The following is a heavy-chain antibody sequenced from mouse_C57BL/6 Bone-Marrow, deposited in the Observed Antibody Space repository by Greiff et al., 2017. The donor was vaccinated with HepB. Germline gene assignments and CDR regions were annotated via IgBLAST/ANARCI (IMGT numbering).Heavy chain of an antibody. J-gene: IGHJ1*03. CDR1: GYTFTSYG. D-gene: IGHD1-1*01. Sequence: QVQLQQSGAELARPGASVKLSCKASGYTFTSYGISWVKQRTGQGLEWIGEIYPRSGNTYYNEKFKGKATLTADKSSSTAYMELRSLTSEDSAVYFGANYYYGSSYWYFDVWGTGTTVTVSS. CDR3: ANYYYGSSYWYFDV. CDR2: IYPRSGNT. V-gene: IGHV1-81*01.